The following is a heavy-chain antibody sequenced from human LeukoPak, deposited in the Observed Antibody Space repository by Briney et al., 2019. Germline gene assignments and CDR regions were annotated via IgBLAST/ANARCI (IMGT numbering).Heavy chain of an antibody. CDR2: IIPIVETA. Sequence: SVKVSCKVSGGTFSSYTIKWLRQAPGQGFEWMGGIIPIVETADYAQKFQGRVKITADETTTTAYLELTSLRSEDTAVYYCSGSGRFDCWCQGTLVTVSS. V-gene: IGHV1-69*13. CDR3: SGSGRFDC. CDR1: GGTFSSYT. J-gene: IGHJ4*02. D-gene: IGHD1-26*01.